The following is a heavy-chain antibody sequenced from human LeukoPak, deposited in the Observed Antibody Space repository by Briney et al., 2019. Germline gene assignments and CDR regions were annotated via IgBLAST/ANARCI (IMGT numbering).Heavy chain of an antibody. CDR1: GFTFSDYW. J-gene: IGHJ4*02. D-gene: IGHD3-16*01. CDR3: ARDGWGGYLDS. CDR2: INQDGGGK. Sequence: GGSLRPSCAASGFTFSDYWLRWVRQAPGKGLEWVANINQDGGGKYYVDSVNGRFTISRDNAKNSLHLQLNSLRAEDTAVYYCARDGWGGYLDSWGQGTLVTVSS. V-gene: IGHV3-7*01.